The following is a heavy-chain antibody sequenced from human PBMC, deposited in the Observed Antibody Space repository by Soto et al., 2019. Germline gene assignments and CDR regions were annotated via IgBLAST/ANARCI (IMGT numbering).Heavy chain of an antibody. D-gene: IGHD5-18*01. J-gene: IGHJ4*02. V-gene: IGHV3-13*01. Sequence: GGSLRLSCAASGFAFSSYDMHWVRQATGKGLEWVSAIGTAGDTYYPGSVKGRFTISRENAKNSLYLQMNSLRAEDTAVYYCAKPVGVDTAMVNSIWGQGTLVTVSS. CDR3: AKPVGVDTAMVNSI. CDR2: IGTAGDT. CDR1: GFAFSSYD.